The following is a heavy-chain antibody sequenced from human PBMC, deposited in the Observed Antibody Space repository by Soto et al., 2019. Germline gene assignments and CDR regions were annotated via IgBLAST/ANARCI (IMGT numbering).Heavy chain of an antibody. CDR2: IIPIFGTA. CDR1: GGTFSSYA. Sequence: QVLLVQSGAEVKKPGSSVKVSCKASGGTFSSYAISWVRQAPGQGLEWMGGIIPIFGTANYAQKFQGRVTITADESTSTAYMELSSLRSEDTAVYYCARGRGYCSSTSCYSLGFDPWGQGTLVTVSS. D-gene: IGHD2-2*01. CDR3: ARGRGYCSSTSCYSLGFDP. J-gene: IGHJ5*02. V-gene: IGHV1-69*01.